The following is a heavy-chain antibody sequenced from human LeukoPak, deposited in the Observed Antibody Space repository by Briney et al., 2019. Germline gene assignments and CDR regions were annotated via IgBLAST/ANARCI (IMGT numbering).Heavy chain of an antibody. CDR2: ISSSGSTI. V-gene: IGHV3-11*01. Sequence: LSLTCTVSGGSISSGDYYMSWIRQAPGKGLEWVSYISSSGSTIYYADSVKGRFTISRDNAKNSLYLQMNSLRAEDTAVYYCARDGLYSSSCDYWGQGTLVTVSS. CDR1: GGSISSGDYY. CDR3: ARDGLYSSSCDY. D-gene: IGHD6-13*01. J-gene: IGHJ4*02.